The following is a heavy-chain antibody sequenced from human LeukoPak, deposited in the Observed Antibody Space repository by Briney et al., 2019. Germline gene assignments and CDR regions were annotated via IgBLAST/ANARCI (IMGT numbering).Heavy chain of an antibody. Sequence: KTSETLSLTCTVSGGSIGSSSYYWGWIRQPPGKGLEWIGSIYYSGSTYYNPSLKSRVTISVDTSKNQFSLKLSSVTAADTAVYYCARADEQQLVGESAFDIWGQGTMVTVSS. CDR3: ARADEQQLVGESAFDI. J-gene: IGHJ3*02. V-gene: IGHV4-39*07. D-gene: IGHD6-13*01. CDR1: GGSIGSSSYY. CDR2: IYYSGST.